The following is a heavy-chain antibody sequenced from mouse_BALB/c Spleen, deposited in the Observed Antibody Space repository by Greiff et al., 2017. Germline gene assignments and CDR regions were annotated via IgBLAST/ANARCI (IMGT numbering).Heavy chain of an antibody. CDR2: INPSNGGT. CDR1: GYTFTSYY. Sequence: QVQLQQPGAELVKPGASVKLSCKASGYTFTSYYMYWVKQRPGQGLEWIGGINPSNGGTNFNEKFKSKATLTVDKSSSTAYMQLSSLTSEDSAVYYCTRDGSSAWFAYWGQGTLVTVSA. V-gene: IGHV1S81*02. CDR3: TRDGSSAWFAY. J-gene: IGHJ3*01. D-gene: IGHD1-1*01.